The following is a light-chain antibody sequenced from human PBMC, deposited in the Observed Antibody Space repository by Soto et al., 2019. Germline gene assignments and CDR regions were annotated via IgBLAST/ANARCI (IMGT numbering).Light chain of an antibody. CDR2: DAS. V-gene: IGKV1-5*01. Sequence: DIQITQSPSTRSASVGDRVTITCRASHHIDAWLAWYQQKPGKAPKLLIYDASGIGSAVRSRFSGSGTGTELTLTIISLQSDDFETYYCQQYSTYLTFGQGTKVDIK. J-gene: IGKJ1*01. CDR3: QQYSTYLT. CDR1: HHIDAW.